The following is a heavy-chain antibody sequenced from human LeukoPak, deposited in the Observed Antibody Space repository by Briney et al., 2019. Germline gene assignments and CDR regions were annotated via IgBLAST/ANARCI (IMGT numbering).Heavy chain of an antibody. CDR2: ISSSSSTI. J-gene: IGHJ4*02. D-gene: IGHD3-16*02. CDR1: GFTFSSYS. CDR3: ARRIRLGELSLHSY. Sequence: GGSLRLSCAASGFTFSSYSMNWVRQAPGKGLEWVSYISSSSSTIYYADSVKGRFTISRDNAKNSLYLQMNSLRDEDTDVYFCARRIRLGELSLHSYWGQGTLVTVSS. V-gene: IGHV3-48*02.